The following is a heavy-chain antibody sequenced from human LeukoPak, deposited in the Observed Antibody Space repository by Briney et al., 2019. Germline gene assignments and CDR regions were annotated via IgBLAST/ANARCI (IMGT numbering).Heavy chain of an antibody. V-gene: IGHV3-23*01. CDR3: AKDGGIGGVPVDVFDI. Sequence: PGGSLRLSCVASEFTFSAYSMTWVRQAPGKGLEWVSGLTTTGVTTYYADSVKGRFTISRDNSMNTLYLQLNNLRDEDTAVYYCAKDGGIGGVPVDVFDIWGQGTMVTVSS. CDR1: EFTFSAYS. J-gene: IGHJ3*02. D-gene: IGHD1-26*01. CDR2: LTTTGVTT.